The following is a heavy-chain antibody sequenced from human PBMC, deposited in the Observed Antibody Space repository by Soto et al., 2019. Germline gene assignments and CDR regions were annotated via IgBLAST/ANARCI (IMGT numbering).Heavy chain of an antibody. D-gene: IGHD1-26*01. J-gene: IGHJ4*02. CDR2: IYHSGST. CDR3: AKMVGATLVDY. CDR1: GASISSTSSGAL. Sequence: QVQLQESGPGLVKPSGTLSLTCTVSGASISSTSSGALLSWVRQPPGKGLEWIGEIYHSGSTNYNPSLKSRVTMSVDKSKNQFSQRLSSVTAADTAVYYCAKMVGATLVDYWGQGTLVTVSS. V-gene: IGHV4-4*02.